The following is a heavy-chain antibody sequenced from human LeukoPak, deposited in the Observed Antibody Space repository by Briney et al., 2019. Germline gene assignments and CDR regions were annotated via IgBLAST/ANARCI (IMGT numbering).Heavy chain of an antibody. D-gene: IGHD2-15*01. V-gene: IGHV3-23*01. CDR2: ISGSGGST. CDR3: ATPTGGPPPLAWSNDY. CDR1: GSGFTFGNFA. Sequence: GGSLRLSCEASGSGFTFGNFALSWVRQAPGKGLEWVSAISGSGGSTYYADSVKGRFTISRDNSKNTLYLQMNSLRAEDTAVYYCATPTGGPPPLAWSNDYWGQGTLVTVSS. J-gene: IGHJ4*02.